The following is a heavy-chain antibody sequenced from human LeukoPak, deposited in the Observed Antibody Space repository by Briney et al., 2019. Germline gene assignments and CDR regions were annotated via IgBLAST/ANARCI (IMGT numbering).Heavy chain of an antibody. CDR3: VRDLSWYDFWSGYSFDY. CDR1: GYTFTSYY. V-gene: IGHV1-46*01. D-gene: IGHD3-3*01. CDR2: INPSGGST. J-gene: IGHJ4*02. Sequence: ASVKVSCKASGYTFTSYYMHWVRQAPGQGLEWMGIINPSGGSTSYAQKFQGRVTMTRDTSTSTVYMELSSLRSEDTAVYYCVRDLSWYDFWSGYSFDYWGQGTLVTVSS.